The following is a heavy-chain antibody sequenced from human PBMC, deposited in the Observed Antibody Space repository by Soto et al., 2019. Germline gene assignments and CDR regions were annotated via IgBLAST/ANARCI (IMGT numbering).Heavy chain of an antibody. D-gene: IGHD3-22*01. V-gene: IGHV1-8*01. CDR1: GYTFNTYD. Sequence: QEQLVQSGAEVKKPGASVKISCKASGYTFNTYDINWVRQATGQGLEWMGWMNPESGSTGFAQSFQGRITLTRNTSLNTVYMEVSSLTNEDTAVYFCARSWGSGYYSAHYYGMDVWGPGTTVTVSS. CDR3: ARSWGSGYYSAHYYGMDV. CDR2: MNPESGST. J-gene: IGHJ6*02.